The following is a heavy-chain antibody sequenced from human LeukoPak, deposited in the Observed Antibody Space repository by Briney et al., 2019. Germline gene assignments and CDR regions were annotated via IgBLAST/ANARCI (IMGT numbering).Heavy chain of an antibody. CDR3: ARVGATYYFDY. J-gene: IGHJ4*02. V-gene: IGHV1-2*02. Sequence: ASVKVSCKASGYTFTGYYMHWVRQAPGQRLEGMGWINPNRGGTNSAQKFQGRVTMTRDTSISTAYMELSRLRSDDTAVYYCARVGATYYFDYWGQGTLVTVSS. CDR1: GYTFTGYY. CDR2: INPNRGGT. D-gene: IGHD1-26*01.